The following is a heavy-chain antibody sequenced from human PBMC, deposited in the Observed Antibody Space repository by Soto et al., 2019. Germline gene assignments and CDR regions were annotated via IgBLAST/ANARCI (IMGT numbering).Heavy chain of an antibody. CDR1: GASISSSHY. J-gene: IGHJ6*02. CDR3: ARYPMEDYYRGMDV. Sequence: PSETLSLTCTVSGASISSSHYWTWVRQTPGKGLEWIGEIYHTGNTNYNPSLKSRVTLSLDKSKNQFSLRLNSVTAADTAVFYCARYPMEDYYRGMDVWGQGTTVTVSS. CDR2: IYHTGNT. D-gene: IGHD3-3*01. V-gene: IGHV4-4*02.